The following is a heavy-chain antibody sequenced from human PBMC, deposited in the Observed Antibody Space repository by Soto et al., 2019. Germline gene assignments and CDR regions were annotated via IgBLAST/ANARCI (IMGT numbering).Heavy chain of an antibody. Sequence: QLQLQESGPGLVKPSETLSLTCTVSGGSISSSSYYWGWIRQPPGKGLEWIGSMYYCGSTFSNPFLKSRVTISVDTSKNQLSMKLSTVTVSNTAVYYCPRHPYSAPYIVVVATAIVLDAFDIWCQGTMVTVCS. J-gene: IGHJ3*02. CDR1: GGSISSSSYY. CDR3: PRHPYSAPYIVVVATAIVLDAFDI. V-gene: IGHV4-39*01. CDR2: MYYCGST. D-gene: IGHD2-2*01.